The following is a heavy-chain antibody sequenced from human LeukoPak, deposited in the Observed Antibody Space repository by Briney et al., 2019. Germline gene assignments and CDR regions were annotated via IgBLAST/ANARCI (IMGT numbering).Heavy chain of an antibody. V-gene: IGHV1-24*01. CDR3: ATVEGSSSWYYFDY. CDR2: FDPEDGET. J-gene: IGHJ4*02. CDR1: GYTLTELS. D-gene: IGHD6-13*01. Sequence: GASVKVSYKVSGYTLTELSMHWVRQAPGKGLEWMGGFDPEDGETIYAQKFQGRVTMTEDTSTDTAYMELSSLRSEDTAVYYCATVEGSSSWYYFDYWGQGTLVTVSS.